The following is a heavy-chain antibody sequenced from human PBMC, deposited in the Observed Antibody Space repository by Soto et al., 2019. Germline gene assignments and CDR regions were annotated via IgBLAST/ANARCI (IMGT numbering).Heavy chain of an antibody. CDR1: GGSISSGGYY. D-gene: IGHD5-18*01. V-gene: IGHV4-31*03. CDR2: IYYSGST. J-gene: IGHJ4*02. Sequence: QVQLQESGPVLLKPSQTLSRTCTVSGGSISSGGYYWRWIRQHPGKGVEWIGYIYYSGSTYYNPSLKSRVTISVDTSKNQFSLKLSSVTAADTAVYYCARSGYSCGPNPLLYWGQGTLVTVSS. CDR3: ARSGYSCGPNPLLY.